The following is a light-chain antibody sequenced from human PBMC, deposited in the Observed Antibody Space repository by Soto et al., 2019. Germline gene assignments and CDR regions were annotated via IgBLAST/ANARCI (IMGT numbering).Light chain of an antibody. CDR1: SSDVGSYNL. Sequence: QSALTQPASVSGSPGQSITISCTGTSSDVGSYNLVSWYQQHPGKAPKLIIYEGSTRPSGVSNRFSGSKSGNTASLTISGLQAEDESDYYCCSYAGSSTPHVVFGGGTKLTVL. J-gene: IGLJ2*01. CDR3: CSYAGSSTPHVV. CDR2: EGS. V-gene: IGLV2-23*01.